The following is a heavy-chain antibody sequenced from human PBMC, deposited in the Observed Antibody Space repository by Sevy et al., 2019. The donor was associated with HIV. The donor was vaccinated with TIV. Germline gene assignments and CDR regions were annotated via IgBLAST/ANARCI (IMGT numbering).Heavy chain of an antibody. CDR1: GFTFSSYD. CDR2: IGTAGDT. Sequence: GGSLRLSCAASGFTFSSYDMHWVRQATGKGLEWVSAIGTAGDTYYPGSVKGRFTISRESAKNSLYLQMNSLRAGDTAVYYCARGPDTLTGYAFDIWGQGTMVTVSS. J-gene: IGHJ3*02. CDR3: ARGPDTLTGYAFDI. D-gene: IGHD3-9*01. V-gene: IGHV3-13*01.